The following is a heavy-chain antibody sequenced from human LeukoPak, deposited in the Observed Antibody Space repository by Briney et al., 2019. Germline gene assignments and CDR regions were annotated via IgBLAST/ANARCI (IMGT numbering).Heavy chain of an antibody. Sequence: GGSLRLSCAGSEFSFSSYSMNWVRQAPGKGLEWVSSISSSSSYIYYADSVKGRFTISRDNAKNSLYLQMNSLRAEDTAVYYCAKVYYDILTGYYSDAFDIWGQGTMVTVSS. CDR1: EFSFSSYS. CDR3: AKVYYDILTGYYSDAFDI. D-gene: IGHD3-9*01. V-gene: IGHV3-21*04. J-gene: IGHJ3*02. CDR2: ISSSSSYI.